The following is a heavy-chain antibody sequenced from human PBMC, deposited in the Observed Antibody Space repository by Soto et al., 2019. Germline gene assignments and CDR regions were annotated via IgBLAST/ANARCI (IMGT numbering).Heavy chain of an antibody. CDR3: SRRRDWTATDPLDY. CDR2: IRNKVNTYAT. CDR1: GFTFTDSA. J-gene: IGHJ4*02. Sequence: EVQLVESGGGLVQPGGSLKLSCAASGFTFTDSAIHWVRQASGKGPEWVGRIRNKVNTYATAYAASVKGRFTISRDDATGTTYLQMNSLKTEDTAVYYCSRRRDWTATDPLDYWGQGTLVTDSS. V-gene: IGHV3-73*02. D-gene: IGHD2-21*01.